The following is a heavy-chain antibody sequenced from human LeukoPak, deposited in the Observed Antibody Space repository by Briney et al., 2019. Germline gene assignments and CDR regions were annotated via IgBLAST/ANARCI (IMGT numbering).Heavy chain of an antibody. Sequence: PGGSLRLSCAASGFTFSSYSMKWVRQAPGKGLEWVSSISSSSSYIYYADSVKGRFTISRDNAKNSLYLQMNSLRAEDTAVYYCARGGYSGYEEGFDYWGQGTLVTVSS. CDR3: ARGGYSGYEEGFDY. J-gene: IGHJ4*02. D-gene: IGHD5-12*01. CDR2: ISSSSSYI. V-gene: IGHV3-21*01. CDR1: GFTFSSYS.